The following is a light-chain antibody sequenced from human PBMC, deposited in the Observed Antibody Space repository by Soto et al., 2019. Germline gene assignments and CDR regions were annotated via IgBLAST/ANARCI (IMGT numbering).Light chain of an antibody. CDR1: SSDVGNYNY. CDR3: SSYAGGYYL. J-gene: IGLJ1*01. Sequence: QSALTQPASVSGSPGQSITISCTGTSSDVGNYNYVSWYQQHPGKAPKLMIFGVSNRPSGVSDRFSGSKSGNTASLTISGLQAEDEADYHCSSYAGGYYLFGTGPRSPS. V-gene: IGLV2-14*03. CDR2: GVS.